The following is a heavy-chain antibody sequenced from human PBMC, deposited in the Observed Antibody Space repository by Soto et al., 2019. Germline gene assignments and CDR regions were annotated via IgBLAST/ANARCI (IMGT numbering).Heavy chain of an antibody. D-gene: IGHD2-2*01. V-gene: IGHV3-30*18. Sequence: QVQLVESGGGVVQPGRSLRLSCAASGFTFSSYGMHWVRQAPGKGLEWVAVISYDGSNKYYADSVKGRFTISRDNSKNTMYRQMNRLRAEDTAVYYCAKSPQRVVVVPAARGGMDVWGQGTTVTVSS. J-gene: IGHJ6*02. CDR1: GFTFSSYG. CDR3: AKSPQRVVVVPAARGGMDV. CDR2: ISYDGSNK.